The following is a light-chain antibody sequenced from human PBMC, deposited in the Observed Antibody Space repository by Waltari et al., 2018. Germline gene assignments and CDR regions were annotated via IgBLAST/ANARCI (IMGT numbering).Light chain of an antibody. J-gene: IGKJ1*01. CDR2: DAS. Sequence: IVLTQSPGTLSLSPGERATLSCRAGQSVSSDYLAWYQQRPGQAPRLLIFDASSRAAGIPDRFSGSGSGTDFSLTISRLEPEDFVVYYCQQYGSLPWTFGQGTRVEIK. V-gene: IGKV3-20*01. CDR1: QSVSSDY. CDR3: QQYGSLPWT.